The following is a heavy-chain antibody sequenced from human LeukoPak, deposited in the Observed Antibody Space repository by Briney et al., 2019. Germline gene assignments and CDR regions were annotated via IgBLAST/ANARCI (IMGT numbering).Heavy chain of an antibody. J-gene: IGHJ6*03. Sequence: GGSLRLSCAASGFTFSNYAMSWVRQAPGKGLEWVSAISSSSSTIYYADSVKGRFTISRDNAKNSLYLQMNSLRAEDTAVYYCARFDYEVVYYYYYYMDVWGKGTTVTVSS. V-gene: IGHV3-48*01. D-gene: IGHD4-17*01. CDR2: ISSSSSTI. CDR3: ARFDYEVVYYYYYYMDV. CDR1: GFTFSNYA.